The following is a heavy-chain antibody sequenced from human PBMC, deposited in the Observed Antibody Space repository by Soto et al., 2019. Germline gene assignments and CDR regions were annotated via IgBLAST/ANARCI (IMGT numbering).Heavy chain of an antibody. J-gene: IGHJ4*02. V-gene: IGHV3-30-3*01. D-gene: IGHD3-10*01. CDR3: ARDPQGSYCYIDY. Sequence: GGSLGLSCSASGVTFSNYAIHWVRQAPGKGLEWVTIISKDGNSKHYADSVKGRFTISRDNSKNTLFLQMNSLRAEDTAVYYCARDPQGSYCYIDYWGQGTPVTVSS. CDR2: ISKDGNSK. CDR1: GVTFSNYA.